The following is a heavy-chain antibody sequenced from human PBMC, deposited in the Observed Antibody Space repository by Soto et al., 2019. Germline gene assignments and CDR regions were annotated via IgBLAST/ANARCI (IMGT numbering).Heavy chain of an antibody. CDR3: GRGQFCSGGTCYPRGWFDP. D-gene: IGHD2-15*01. J-gene: IGHJ5*02. Sequence: SVKVSCKTSGGTFSSYAISWVRQAPGQGLEWMGGIIPIFDTGNYAQKLQGRVTITADESTSTAYMELSSLRSEDTAVYYCGRGQFCSGGTCYPRGWFDPWGQGTLVTVSS. V-gene: IGHV1-69*13. CDR2: IIPIFDTG. CDR1: GGTFSSYA.